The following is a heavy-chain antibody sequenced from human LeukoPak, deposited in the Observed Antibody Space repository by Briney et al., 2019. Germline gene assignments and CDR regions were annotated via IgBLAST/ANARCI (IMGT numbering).Heavy chain of an antibody. Sequence: GGSLRLSCAASGFTFSSYGMHWVRQAPGKGLEWVAFIEYDGTDTHFADSVRGRFTISRDNSEDTLYLQIITLRAVDTAVYYCARNRLRATATYMDVWGKGTTVTVSS. CDR1: GFTFSSYG. D-gene: IGHD2-15*01. CDR3: ARNRLRATATYMDV. J-gene: IGHJ6*04. V-gene: IGHV3-30*02. CDR2: IEYDGTDT.